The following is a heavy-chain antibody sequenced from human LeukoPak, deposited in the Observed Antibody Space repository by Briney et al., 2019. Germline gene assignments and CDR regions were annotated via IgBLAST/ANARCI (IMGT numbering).Heavy chain of an antibody. D-gene: IGHD3-16*01. Sequence: GGSLRLSCAASGFTFSSYAMHWVRQAPGKGLEWVAVISCDGSNKYYADSVKGRFTISRDNSKNTLYLQMNSLRAEDTAVYYCARVWHLPEVDYWGQGTLVTVSS. V-gene: IGHV3-30-3*01. CDR3: ARVWHLPEVDY. CDR1: GFTFSSYA. CDR2: ISCDGSNK. J-gene: IGHJ4*02.